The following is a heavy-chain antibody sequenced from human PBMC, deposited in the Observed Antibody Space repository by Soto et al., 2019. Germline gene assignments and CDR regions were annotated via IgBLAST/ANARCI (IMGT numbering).Heavy chain of an antibody. CDR3: AKSRDLWFGELLFPAHYYYYGMDV. V-gene: IGHV4-61*01. Sequence: SETLSLTCSVSGGSISSSSYYWSWIRQPPGKGLEWIGYIYYSGSTNYNPSLKSRVTISVDTSKNQFSLKLSSVTAADTAVYYCAKSRDLWFGELLFPAHYYYYGMDVWGQGTTVTVSS. D-gene: IGHD3-10*01. J-gene: IGHJ6*02. CDR2: IYYSGST. CDR1: GGSISSSSYY.